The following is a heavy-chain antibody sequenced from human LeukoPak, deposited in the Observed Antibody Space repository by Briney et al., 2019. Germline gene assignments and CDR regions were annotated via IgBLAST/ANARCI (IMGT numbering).Heavy chain of an antibody. CDR2: ISGSGRTT. CDR3: AKSVGSGPCNDY. J-gene: IGHJ4*02. CDR1: GFTFSSYA. D-gene: IGHD6-19*01. Sequence: GGSLRLSCAASGFTFSSYAMSWVRQAPGEGLEWVSVISGSGRTTFYADSVKGRFTISRDNSKNTLYLQMNGLRPEDTAVYYCAKSVGSGPCNDYWGQGTLVTVSS. V-gene: IGHV3-23*01.